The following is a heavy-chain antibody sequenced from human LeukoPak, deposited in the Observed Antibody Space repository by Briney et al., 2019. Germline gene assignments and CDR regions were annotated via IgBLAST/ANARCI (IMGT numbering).Heavy chain of an antibody. D-gene: IGHD3-10*01. Sequence: PSETLSLTCTVSGGSISSSSYYWGWIRQPPGKGLEWIGSIYYSGSTYYNPSLKSRVTISVDTSKNQFSLKLSSVTAADTAVYYCATYIMVRGVTGAFDIWGQGTMVTVSS. CDR1: GGSISSSSYY. V-gene: IGHV4-39*01. CDR3: ATYIMVRGVTGAFDI. J-gene: IGHJ3*02. CDR2: IYYSGST.